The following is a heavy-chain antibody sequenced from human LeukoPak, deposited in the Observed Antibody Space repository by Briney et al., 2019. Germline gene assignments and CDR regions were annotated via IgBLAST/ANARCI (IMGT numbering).Heavy chain of an antibody. J-gene: IGHJ4*02. V-gene: IGHV4-39*01. CDR1: GGSFSSGSYY. CDR2: IYYSGST. CDR3: ARLGEYSGYDY. D-gene: IGHD5-12*01. Sequence: PSETLSLTCTVSGGSFSSGSYYWDWIRQPPGKGLEWIGSIYYSGSTYYNPSLRSRVTISVDTSKKQFSLKLSSVSAADTALYYCARLGEYSGYDYWGQGTLVTVSS.